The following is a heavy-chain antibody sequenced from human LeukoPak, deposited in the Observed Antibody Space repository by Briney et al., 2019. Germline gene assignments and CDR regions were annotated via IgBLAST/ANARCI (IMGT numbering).Heavy chain of an antibody. V-gene: IGHV3-23*01. CDR3: AKDPRREIVVVSEGFDY. J-gene: IGHJ4*02. D-gene: IGHD3-22*01. Sequence: PGGSLRLSCAASGFTFSNYAMSWVRQAPGKGLEWVSAIRGSGYTTYYAESVKGRFTISRDNSKNTLYLQMNSLRADDTAVYYCAKDPRREIVVVSEGFDYWGQGTLVTVSS. CDR2: IRGSGYTT. CDR1: GFTFSNYA.